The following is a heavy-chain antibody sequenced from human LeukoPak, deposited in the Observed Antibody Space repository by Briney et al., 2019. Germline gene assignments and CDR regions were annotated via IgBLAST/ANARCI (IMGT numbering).Heavy chain of an antibody. CDR2: ISAYNGNT. D-gene: IGHD5-24*01. CDR1: GYTFTNYG. V-gene: IGHV1-18*01. J-gene: IGHJ4*02. Sequence: ASVKVSCKASGYTFTNYGISWVRQAPGQGLEWMGWISAYNGNTNYAQKFQGRVTMTTDTSTSTAYMELRSLRSDDTAVYYCARDRGNDYNSYFFDYWGQGILVTVSS. CDR3: ARDRGNDYNSYFFDY.